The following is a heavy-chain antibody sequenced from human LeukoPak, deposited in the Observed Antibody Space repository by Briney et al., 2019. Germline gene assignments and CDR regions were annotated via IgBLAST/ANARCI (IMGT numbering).Heavy chain of an antibody. Sequence: SGASLRLSCAASGFTFSSYAMSWVRQAPGKGLEWVSAISGSGGSTYYADSVKGRFTISRDNSKNTLYLQMNSLRAEDTAVYYYAKDQGIAVAGGFDYWGQGTLVTVSS. CDR1: GFTFSSYA. CDR3: AKDQGIAVAGGFDY. CDR2: ISGSGGST. J-gene: IGHJ4*02. D-gene: IGHD6-19*01. V-gene: IGHV3-23*01.